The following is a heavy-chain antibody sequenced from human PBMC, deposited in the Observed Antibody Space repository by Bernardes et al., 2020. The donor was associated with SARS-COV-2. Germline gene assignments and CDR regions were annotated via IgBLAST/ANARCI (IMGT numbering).Heavy chain of an antibody. CDR3: ARDYYGSGINWFDP. J-gene: IGHJ5*02. CDR1: GGSISSGSYY. D-gene: IGHD3-10*01. V-gene: IGHV4-61*09. CDR2: IYTSGST. Sequence: SEPLSLTCTVSGGSISSGSYYWNWIRQPAGKGLEWIGHIYTSGSTNYNPSLKSRVTISVDTSKNQFSLKLSSVTAADTAVYYCARDYYGSGINWFDPWGQGTLVTVSS.